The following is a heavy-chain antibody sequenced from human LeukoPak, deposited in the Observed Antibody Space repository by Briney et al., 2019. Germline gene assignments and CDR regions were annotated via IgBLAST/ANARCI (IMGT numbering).Heavy chain of an antibody. CDR1: GFTFSSYS. CDR2: ISSSSSTI. J-gene: IGHJ3*02. CDR3: ARDEIVDAFDI. V-gene: IGHV3-48*01. Sequence: GGSLRLSCAASGFTFSSYSMNWVRQAPGKGLEWVSYISSSSSTIYYADSVKGRFTISRDNSKNTLYLQMNSLRAEDTAVYYCARDEIVDAFDIWGQGTMVTVSS. D-gene: IGHD2-15*01.